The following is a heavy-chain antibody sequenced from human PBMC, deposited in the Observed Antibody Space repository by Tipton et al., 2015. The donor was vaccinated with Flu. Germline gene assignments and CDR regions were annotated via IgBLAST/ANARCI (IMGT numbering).Heavy chain of an antibody. Sequence: QLVQSGAEVKKPGASVKVSCKASGYTFTSYYMHWVRQAPGQGLEWMGIINPSGGSTSYAQKSQGRVTMTRDTSTSTVYMELSSLRSEDTAVYYCARPGGPAAINPFSYFDFWGQGTLVTVSS. V-gene: IGHV1-46*01. CDR3: ARPGGPAAINPFSYFDF. CDR1: GYTFTSYY. J-gene: IGHJ4*02. CDR2: INPSGGST. D-gene: IGHD2-2*01.